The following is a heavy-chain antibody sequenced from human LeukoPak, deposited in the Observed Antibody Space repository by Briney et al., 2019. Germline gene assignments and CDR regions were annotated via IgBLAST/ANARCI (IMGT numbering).Heavy chain of an antibody. CDR3: ASSARSDYYYYGMDV. J-gene: IGHJ6*01. CDR1: GFTCSHYY. V-gene: IGHV3-11*01. CDR2: ISSSGSTI. Sequence: PGGSLRLSCAASGFTCSHYYMSWLRQAPGKGLEWVSYISSSGSTIYYADSVKGRFTISRDNAKNSLYLQMNSLRAEDTAVYYCASSARSDYYYYGMDVWGQGTTVTVSS.